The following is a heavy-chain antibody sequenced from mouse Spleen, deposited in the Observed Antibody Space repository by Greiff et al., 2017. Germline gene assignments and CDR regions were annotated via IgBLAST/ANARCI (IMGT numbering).Heavy chain of an antibody. Sequence: EVQVVESGGGLVKPGGSLKLSCAASGFTFSDYGMHWVRQAPEKGLEWVAYISSGSSTIYYADTVKGRFTISRDNAKNTLFLQMTSLRSEDTAMYYCASSSHWYFDVWGTGTTVTVSS. CDR2: ISSGSSTI. D-gene: IGHD1-1*01. CDR3: ASSSHWYFDV. CDR1: GFTFSDYG. V-gene: IGHV5-17*01. J-gene: IGHJ1*03.